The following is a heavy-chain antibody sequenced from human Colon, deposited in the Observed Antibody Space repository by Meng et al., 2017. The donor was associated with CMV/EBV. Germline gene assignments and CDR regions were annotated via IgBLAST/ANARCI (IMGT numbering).Heavy chain of an antibody. CDR2: IRSKANSYAT. V-gene: IGHV3-73*01. J-gene: IGHJ4*02. D-gene: IGHD3-3*01. CDR1: EFTFSGSA. CDR3: ARDPHPAPPNDFWNPFFDY. Sequence: GGSLRLSCVASEFTFSGSAMHWVRQASGKGLEWVGRIRSKANSYATAYVASVKGRFTISRDDSKNTAYLQMNSLRAEDTALYYCARDPHPAPPNDFWNPFFDYWGQGTLVTVSS.